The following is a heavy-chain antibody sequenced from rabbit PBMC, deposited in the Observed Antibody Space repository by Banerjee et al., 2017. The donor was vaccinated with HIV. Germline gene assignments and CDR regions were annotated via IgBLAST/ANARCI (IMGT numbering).Heavy chain of an antibody. D-gene: IGHD4-2*01. J-gene: IGHJ4*01. Sequence: QSLEESGGDLVKPGASLTLTCTASEFDLITYGMSWVRQPPGKGLEWIGYIDPLFGTTYYANWVNGRFTISSHNAQNTLYLQLNSLTVADTATFFCVRGRAGSADLWGPGTLVT. CDR1: EFDLITYG. CDR3: VRGRAGSADL. CDR2: IDPLFGTT. V-gene: IGHV1S7*01.